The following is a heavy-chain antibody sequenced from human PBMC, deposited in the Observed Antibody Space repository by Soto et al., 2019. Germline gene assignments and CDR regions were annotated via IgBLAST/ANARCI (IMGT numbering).Heavy chain of an antibody. CDR3: TKPPSTFTSNWLICS. J-gene: IGHJ5*02. CDR1: GFTFTNAW. V-gene: IGHV3-15*01. CDR2: IKSKTDGGTI. D-gene: IGHD6-13*01. Sequence: EVQVVESGGGLVKPGESLRLYCAASGFTFTNAWMRWVRQAPGKGLEWVGRIKSKTDGGTIDYAAPVKGRFTISRDDSKNTLYLQMNSLKTEDTAVYYCTKPPSTFTSNWLICSWGQGTLVTVSS.